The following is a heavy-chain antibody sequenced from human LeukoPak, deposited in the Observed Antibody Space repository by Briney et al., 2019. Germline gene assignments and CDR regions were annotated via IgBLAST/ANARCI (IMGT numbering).Heavy chain of an antibody. J-gene: IGHJ4*02. CDR3: ARESRDGYNFGAFDI. CDR1: GFTFSSYG. Sequence: GGSLRLSCAASGFTFSSYGMHWVRQAPGKGLEWVAVIWYDGSNKYYADSVKGRFTISRDNSKNTLYLQMNSLRVEDTAVYYCARESRDGYNFGAFDIWGQGTLVTVSS. V-gene: IGHV3-33*01. D-gene: IGHD5-24*01. CDR2: IWYDGSNK.